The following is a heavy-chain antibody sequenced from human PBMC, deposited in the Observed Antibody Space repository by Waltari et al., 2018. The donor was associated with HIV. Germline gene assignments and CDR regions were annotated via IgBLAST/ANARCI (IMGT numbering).Heavy chain of an antibody. CDR2: IYYSGST. J-gene: IGHJ4*02. V-gene: IGHV4-39*01. Sequence: QLQLQESGPGLVKPSETLSLTCTVSGGSIRSSSYYWGWIRQPPGKGLEWIGSIYYSGSTYYNPSLKSRVTISVDTSKNQFSLKLSSVTAADTAVYYCARRLGAGSYSIWGQGTLVTVSS. D-gene: IGHD3-10*01. CDR3: ARRLGAGSYSI. CDR1: GGSIRSSSYY.